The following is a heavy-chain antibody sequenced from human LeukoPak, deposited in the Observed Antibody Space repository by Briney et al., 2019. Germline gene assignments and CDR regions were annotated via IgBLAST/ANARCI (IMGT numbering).Heavy chain of an antibody. V-gene: IGHV3-48*01. CDR1: GFTFSSYS. J-gene: IGHJ4*02. Sequence: PGGSLRLSCAASGFTFSSYSMNWVRQAPGKGLEWVSYISSSRGTIYYADSVKGRFTISRDNGKNSLYLQMNSLRAEDTAIYYCARDTGEPFDYWGQGTLVTVS. D-gene: IGHD3-16*01. CDR3: ARDTGEPFDY. CDR2: ISSSRGTI.